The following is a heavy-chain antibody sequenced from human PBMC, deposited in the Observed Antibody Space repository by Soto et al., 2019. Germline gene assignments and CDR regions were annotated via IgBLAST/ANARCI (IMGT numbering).Heavy chain of an antibody. V-gene: IGHV1-69*13. CDR3: ASDQGLGIAATNWFDP. D-gene: IGHD6-25*01. J-gene: IGHJ5*02. Sequence: SVKVSCKASGGTFSSYAISWVRQAPGQGLEWMGGIIPIFGTANYAQKFQGRVTITADESTSTAYMELSSLRSEATAVSYCASDQGLGIAATNWFDPWGQGTLVTVSS. CDR2: IIPIFGTA. CDR1: GGTFSSYA.